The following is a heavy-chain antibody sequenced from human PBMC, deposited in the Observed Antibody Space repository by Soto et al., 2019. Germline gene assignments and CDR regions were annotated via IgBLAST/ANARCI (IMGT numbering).Heavy chain of an antibody. CDR1: GYTFTDYA. CDR3: AREGCTGGGCTVDY. V-gene: IGHV1-3*01. CDR2: INAGKGNT. Sequence: QVQLVQSGAEVKKPGASVKVSCKASGYTFTDYAMHWARQAPGQSLEWMGWINAGKGNTKYSQKFQGRVTITRDTSASTAYMELSSLTSEDTAVYYCAREGCTGGGCTVDYWGQGTLVTVSS. D-gene: IGHD2-8*02. J-gene: IGHJ4*02.